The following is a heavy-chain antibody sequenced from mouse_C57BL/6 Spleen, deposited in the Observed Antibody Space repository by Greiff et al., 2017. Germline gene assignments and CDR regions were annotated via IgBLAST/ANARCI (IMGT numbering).Heavy chain of an antibody. CDR1: GYTFTSYW. CDR3: AAYGNYEGDYFDY. J-gene: IGHJ2*01. D-gene: IGHD2-1*01. CDR2: IYPGSGST. V-gene: IGHV1-55*01. Sequence: QVQLKQPGAELVKPGASVKMSCKASGYTFTSYWITWVKQRPGQGLEWIGDIYPGSGSTNYNEKFKSKATLTVDTSSSTAYMQLSSLTSEDSAVNYCAAYGNYEGDYFDYWGQGTTLTVSS.